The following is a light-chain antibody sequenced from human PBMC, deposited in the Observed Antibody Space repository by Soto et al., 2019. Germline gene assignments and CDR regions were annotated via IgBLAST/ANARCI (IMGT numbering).Light chain of an antibody. Sequence: ELVMTQSPAILSESLGQRATLSCRASQSVSIHLAWYQQKPGQAPRLLIYDTSTRATGIPARFSGSGSGTEFTLTISSLQSEDFAVYYCQQYSNWPPITFGQGTRLEIK. CDR1: QSVSIH. CDR3: QQYSNWPPIT. V-gene: IGKV3-15*01. CDR2: DTS. J-gene: IGKJ5*01.